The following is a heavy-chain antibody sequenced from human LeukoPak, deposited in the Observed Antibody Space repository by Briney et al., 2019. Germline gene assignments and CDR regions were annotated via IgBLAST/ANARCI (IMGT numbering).Heavy chain of an antibody. CDR3: ARGGGSSGWFYFDY. D-gene: IGHD6-19*01. J-gene: IGHJ4*02. Sequence: GGSLRFSCAASGFTFNIYTMHWVRQAPGKGLEWVAVISYDGGNKNYADSMKGRFTISRDNSKNTLYLQMNSLRPDDTAVYYCARGGGSSGWFYFDYWGQGTLVTVSS. V-gene: IGHV3-30*04. CDR1: GFTFNIYT. CDR2: ISYDGGNK.